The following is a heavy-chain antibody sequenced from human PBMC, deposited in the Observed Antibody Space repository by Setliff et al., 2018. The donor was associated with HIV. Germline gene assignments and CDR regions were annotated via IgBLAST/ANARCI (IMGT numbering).Heavy chain of an antibody. CDR2: IYFSVGT. V-gene: IGHV4-59*01. Sequence: SETLSLTCTVSGASITSYYWSWIRQSPGKGLEWIGYIYFSVGTHYNPSLKSRLTISIDQSKNQFSLKLTSVTPADTAIYLCARDNPSAHWFDPWGQGTLVTVSS. CDR3: ARDNPSAHWFDP. CDR1: GASITSYY. J-gene: IGHJ5*02.